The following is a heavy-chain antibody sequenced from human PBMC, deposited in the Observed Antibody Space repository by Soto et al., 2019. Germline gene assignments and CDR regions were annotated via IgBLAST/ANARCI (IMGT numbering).Heavy chain of an antibody. CDR2: ISATGTT. CDR1: GDSMXXXX. V-gene: IGHV4-4*07. D-gene: IGHD2-21*01. Sequence: QVQLQESGPGLVEPSETLSLTCTVSGDSMXXXXXXXXXXXXEKGLEWIGRISATGTTTYIPSLKSRITLSVDTSKXQXSXXLXXVXXXXXXXXXXXXXXXXXXDXWGQGTVVTVS. J-gene: IGHJ3*01. CDR3: XXXXXXXXDX.